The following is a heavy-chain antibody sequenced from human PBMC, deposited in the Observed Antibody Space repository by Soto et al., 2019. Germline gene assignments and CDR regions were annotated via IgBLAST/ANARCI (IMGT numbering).Heavy chain of an antibody. CDR3: ASLMPSGVY. Sequence: GGSLRLSCAASGFTFSSYAMHWVRQAPGKGLEWVAVISYDGSNKYYADSVKGRFTISRDNSKNTLYLQMNSLRAEDTAVYYCASLMPSGVYWGQGTLVTVSS. CDR2: ISYDGSNK. CDR1: GFTFSSYA. D-gene: IGHD3-10*01. J-gene: IGHJ4*02. V-gene: IGHV3-30-3*01.